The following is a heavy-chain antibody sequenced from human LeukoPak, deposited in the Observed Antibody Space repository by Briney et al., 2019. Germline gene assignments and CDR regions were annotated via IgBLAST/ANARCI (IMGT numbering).Heavy chain of an antibody. CDR1: GYTFTGYD. CDR3: ARGSGTPRGNYDFWSGYYLFDY. D-gene: IGHD3-3*01. J-gene: IGHJ4*02. CDR2: MNPNSGNT. Sequence: ASVKVSCKASGYTFTGYDINWVRQATGQGLEWMGWMNPNSGNTGYAQKFQGRVTITRNTSISTAYMELSSLRSEDTAVYYCARGSGTPRGNYDFWSGYYLFDYWGQGTLVTVSS. V-gene: IGHV1-8*03.